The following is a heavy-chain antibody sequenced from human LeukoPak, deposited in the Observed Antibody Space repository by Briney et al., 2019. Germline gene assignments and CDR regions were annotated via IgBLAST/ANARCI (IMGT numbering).Heavy chain of an antibody. J-gene: IGHJ6*02. Sequence: SETLSLTCTVSGGSISSYYWSWIRQPPGKGLEWIGYIYYSGTTNYNPSLKSRVTISVDTSKNQFSLKLSSVTAADTAVYYCARDGSSGGSLEWNYYYYGMDVWGQGTTVTVSS. CDR3: ARDGSSGGSLEWNYYYYGMDV. CDR1: GGSISSYY. CDR2: IYYSGTT. V-gene: IGHV4-59*12. D-gene: IGHD3-3*01.